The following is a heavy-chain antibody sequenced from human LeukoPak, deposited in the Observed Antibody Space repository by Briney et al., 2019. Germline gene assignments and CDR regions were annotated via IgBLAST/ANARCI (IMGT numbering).Heavy chain of an antibody. D-gene: IGHD2-21*02. J-gene: IGHJ4*02. Sequence: ASVKVSCKASGYTFTGYYRHWVRQAPGQGLEWMGWINPNSGGTNYAQKFQGRVTVTRDTSISTTYMELSRLRSEDTGVYYCARDTLPTQHIVVVTAGYWGQGNLVTVSS. CDR1: GYTFTGYY. V-gene: IGHV1-2*02. CDR3: ARDTLPTQHIVVVTAGY. CDR2: INPNSGGT.